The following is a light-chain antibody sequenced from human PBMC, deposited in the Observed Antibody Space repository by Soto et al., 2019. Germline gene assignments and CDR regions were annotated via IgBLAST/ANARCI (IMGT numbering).Light chain of an antibody. V-gene: IGLV2-14*01. CDR3: SSYTTSTYVV. J-gene: IGLJ2*01. CDR2: DVS. CDR1: SSDVGGYNY. Sequence: QSVLTQPASVSGSPGQSITISCTGTSSDVGGYNYVSWYQQHPGKAPKVMIYDVSNRPSGVSNRFSGSKSGNTASLTISGLQAEDEADYYCSSYTTSTYVVFGGGTQLTVL.